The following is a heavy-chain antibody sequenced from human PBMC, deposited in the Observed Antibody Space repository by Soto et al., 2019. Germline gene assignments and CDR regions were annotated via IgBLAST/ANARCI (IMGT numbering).Heavy chain of an antibody. Sequence: SETLSLTCAVYGGSFSGYYWSWIRQPPGKGLEWIGEINHSGSTNYNPSLKSRVTISVDTSKNQFSLKLSSVTAADTAVYYCARAMITMVRGVIRYYYYYYGMDVWGHGTTVTVSS. CDR2: INHSGST. CDR3: ARAMITMVRGVIRYYYYYYGMDV. J-gene: IGHJ6*02. V-gene: IGHV4-34*01. CDR1: GGSFSGYY. D-gene: IGHD3-10*01.